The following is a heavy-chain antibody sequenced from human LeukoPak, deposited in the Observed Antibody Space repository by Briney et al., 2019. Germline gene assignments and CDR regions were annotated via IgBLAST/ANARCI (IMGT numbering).Heavy chain of an antibody. CDR2: IYYSGST. V-gene: IGHV4-30-4*01. D-gene: IGHD3-22*01. Sequence: SETLSLTCAVSGYSISSGYYWSWIRQPPGKGLEWIGYIYYSGSTYYNPSLKSRVTISVDTSKNQFSLKLSSVTAADTAVYYCARAGYYDSSVAYWGQGTLVTVSS. CDR1: GYSISSGYY. CDR3: ARAGYYDSSVAY. J-gene: IGHJ4*02.